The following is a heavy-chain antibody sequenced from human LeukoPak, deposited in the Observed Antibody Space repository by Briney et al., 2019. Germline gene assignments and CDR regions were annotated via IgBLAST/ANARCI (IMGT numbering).Heavy chain of an antibody. CDR3: AKDGMVGATTGLYYFDY. V-gene: IGHV3-30*02. J-gene: IGHJ4*02. CDR1: GFTFLSYG. CDR2: IRYDGSNK. D-gene: IGHD1-26*01. Sequence: GGSLRLSCAASGFTFLSYGMHWVRQAPGKGLEWVAFIRYDGSNKYYADSVKGRFTISRDNSKNTLYLQMNSLRAEDTAVYYCAKDGMVGATTGLYYFDYWGQGILVTVSS.